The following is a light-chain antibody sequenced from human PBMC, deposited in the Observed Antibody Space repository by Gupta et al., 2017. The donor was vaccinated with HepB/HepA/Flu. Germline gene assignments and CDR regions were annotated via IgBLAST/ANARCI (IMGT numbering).Light chain of an antibody. CDR3: QQCYSTNP. J-gene: IGKJ3*01. CDR1: QSISSY. CDR2: AAS. Sequence: DIQMTQSPSSLSASVGDRVTITCRASQSISSYLNWYQQKPGKAPKLLIYAASRWQSGVPSRFSCSGSGTDFTLTISRRQTEDFATYYWQQCYSTNPFGHGTKVDIK. V-gene: IGKV1-39*01.